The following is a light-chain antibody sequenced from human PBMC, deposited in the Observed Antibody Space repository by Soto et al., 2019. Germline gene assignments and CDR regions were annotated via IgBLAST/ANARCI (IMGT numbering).Light chain of an antibody. CDR3: QQDDDDVPT. CDR1: QDVTKY. J-gene: IGKJ4*01. CDR2: EAS. Sequence: DIQMTQSPSSLSASVGDRVTITCQASQDVTKYLIWYQQKPGKASKLLIDEASNLEVDVPSRFSGSETGTDFTFTITSLLPEDVATYDCQQDDDDVPTCGGGTKVVI. V-gene: IGKV1-33*01.